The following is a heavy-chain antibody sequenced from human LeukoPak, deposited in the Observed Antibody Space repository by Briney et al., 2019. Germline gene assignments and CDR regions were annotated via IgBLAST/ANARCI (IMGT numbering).Heavy chain of an antibody. CDR3: ARDLIDYGSGSYYALGD. D-gene: IGHD3-10*01. Sequence: GGSLRLSCAASGFTVSSNYMSWVRQAPGKGLEWVSVLYSGGTTYYADSVKGRFTISRDDSKNTLYLQMNSLRAEDTAVYYCARDLIDYGSGSYYALGDWGQGTLVTVSS. CDR1: GFTVSSNY. J-gene: IGHJ4*02. V-gene: IGHV3-53*01. CDR2: LYSGGTT.